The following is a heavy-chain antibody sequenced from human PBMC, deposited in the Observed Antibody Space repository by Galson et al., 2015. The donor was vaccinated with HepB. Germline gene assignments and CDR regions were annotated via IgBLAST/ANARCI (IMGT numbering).Heavy chain of an antibody. J-gene: IGHJ4*02. CDR2: ISYDGSNK. V-gene: IGHV3-30-3*01. CDR1: GFTFSSYA. D-gene: IGHD2-2*02. Sequence: SLRLSCAASGFTFSSYAMHWVRQAPGKGLEWVAVISYDGSNKYYADSVKGRFTISRDNSKNTLYLQMNSLRAEDTAVYYCARDRVGVGYCSSTSCYTPGDYWGQGTLVTVSS. CDR3: ARDRVGVGYCSSTSCYTPGDY.